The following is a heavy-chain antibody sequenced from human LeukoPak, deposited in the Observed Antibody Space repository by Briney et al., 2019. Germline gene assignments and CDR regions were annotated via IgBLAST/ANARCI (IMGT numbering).Heavy chain of an antibody. V-gene: IGHV4-39*01. CDR2: IYYSGST. D-gene: IGHD5-18*01. CDR1: GGSISNSSYY. Sequence: SETLSLTCTVSGGSISNSSYYWGWVRQPPGNGLEWIGNIYYSGSTYYNPSLKSRVSISEDTPKNQFSLKLSSVTAADTAVYYCARRLDTSMVRGGSFDYWGQGILVTVSS. J-gene: IGHJ4*02. CDR3: ARRLDTSMVRGGSFDY.